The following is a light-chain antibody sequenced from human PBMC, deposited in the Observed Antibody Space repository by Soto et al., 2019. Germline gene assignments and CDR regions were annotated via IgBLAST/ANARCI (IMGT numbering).Light chain of an antibody. J-gene: IGKJ2*01. V-gene: IGKV1-5*03. CDR3: QQYNSYPYT. Sequence: DIQMTQSPSSVSASVGDTVTITCRASQSISSWLAWYQQKPGKAPKLLIYKASSLESGVPSRFSGSGSATEFTLTISSLQPDDFETYYCQQYNSYPYTFGQGTKVDIK. CDR2: KAS. CDR1: QSISSW.